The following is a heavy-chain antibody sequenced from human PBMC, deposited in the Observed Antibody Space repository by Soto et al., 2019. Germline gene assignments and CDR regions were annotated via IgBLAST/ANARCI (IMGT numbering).Heavy chain of an antibody. CDR3: ARDKCISTSCYIYYCMDV. D-gene: IGHD2-2*02. Sequence: EVQLVESGGGLVQPGGSLRLSCAASGFTVSSNYMSWVRQAPGKGLEWVSVIYSGGSTYYADSVKGRFTISRDNPKNTLYLQMNSLRAEDTAVYYCARDKCISTSCYIYYCMDVWGQGTTVTVSS. J-gene: IGHJ6*02. CDR2: IYSGGST. CDR1: GFTVSSNY. V-gene: IGHV3-66*01.